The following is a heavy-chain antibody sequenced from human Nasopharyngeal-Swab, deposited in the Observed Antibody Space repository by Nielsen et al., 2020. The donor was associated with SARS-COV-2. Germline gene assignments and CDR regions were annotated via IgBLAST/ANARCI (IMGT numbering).Heavy chain of an antibody. V-gene: IGHV4-61*02. J-gene: IGHJ3*01. D-gene: IGHD5-24*01. CDR3: AWGDKTLVRDGFDV. CDR1: GGSINSGTYY. Sequence: SGTLSLTCSVSVSGGSINSGTYYWNWIRQPAGKGLEWLGRVYSSGDSDYNPSLQSRITISMDASTNQLSLELTSVTAADTALYYCAWGDKTLVRDGFDVWGQGTMVTVSS. CDR2: VYSSGDS.